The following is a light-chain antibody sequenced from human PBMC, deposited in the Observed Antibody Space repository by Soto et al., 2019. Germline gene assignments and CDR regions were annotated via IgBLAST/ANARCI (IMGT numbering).Light chain of an antibody. CDR3: QQYGSAPLFT. CDR1: QRFSSSS. CDR2: GAS. Sequence: EIVLTQSPGTLSLSPGEKATFSCGAGQRFSSSSLACYQQKRGKPPRLLIYGASSRSTGIPDRFSGSGSGTDFTLTISRLEPEDFAVYYCQQYGSAPLFTFGPGTKVDIK. J-gene: IGKJ3*01. V-gene: IGKV3-20*01.